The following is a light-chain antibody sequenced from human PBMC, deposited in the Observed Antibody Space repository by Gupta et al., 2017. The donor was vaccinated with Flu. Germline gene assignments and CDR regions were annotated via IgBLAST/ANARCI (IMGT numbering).Light chain of an antibody. Sequence: ETVLTQSPATLSLSPGERATLSCRASQSVSYYIAWYQQRPGQAPRLLIFDGANGVTGTPARFSGSRCGANFTLTISSREQEDFAVYYCQQRDDWPPFTFGQGTQVE. CDR1: QSVSYY. J-gene: IGKJ1*01. V-gene: IGKV3-11*01. CDR2: DGA. CDR3: QQRDDWPPFT.